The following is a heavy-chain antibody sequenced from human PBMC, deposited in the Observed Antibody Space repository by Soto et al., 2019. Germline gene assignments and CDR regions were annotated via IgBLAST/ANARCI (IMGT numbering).Heavy chain of an antibody. Sequence: GGSLRLSCAASGLTFSTYTMNWVRQAPGQGLEWVSCISAKSKYIYYANSVQGRFTISRDDAQNSLILQLSSLRAEDTAVYYCARAQSCYGFNCYPPPFDYWCGGT. D-gene: IGHD3-10*01. V-gene: IGHV3-21*01. CDR1: GLTFSTYT. CDR2: ISAKSKYI. CDR3: ARAQSCYGFNCYPPPFDY. J-gene: IGHJ4*02.